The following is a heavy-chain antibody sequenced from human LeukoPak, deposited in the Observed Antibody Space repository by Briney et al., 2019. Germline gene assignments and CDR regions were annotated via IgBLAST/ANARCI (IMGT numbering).Heavy chain of an antibody. CDR3: ARGSSLLDYGDPLKWFDP. V-gene: IGHV1-3*04. J-gene: IGHJ5*02. CDR1: GYTFSNYA. D-gene: IGHD4-17*01. CDR2: INSGNGNT. Sequence: GASVKVSCKASGYTFSNYATHWVRQAPGQRLEWMGWINSGNGNTMYARKFQGRVTITRDTSASTAYMELSSLRSEDTAVYYCARGSSLLDYGDPLKWFDPWGQGTLVTVSS.